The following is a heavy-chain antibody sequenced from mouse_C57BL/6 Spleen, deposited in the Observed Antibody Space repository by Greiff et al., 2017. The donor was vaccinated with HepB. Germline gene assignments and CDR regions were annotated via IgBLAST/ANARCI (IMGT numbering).Heavy chain of an antibody. J-gene: IGHJ2*01. D-gene: IGHD3-2*02. CDR2: IYPSDSET. Sequence: QVQLQQPGAELVRPGSSVKLSCKASGYTFTSYWMDWVQQRPGQGLEWIGNIYPSDSETHYNQKFKDKATLTVDKSSSTAYMQLSSLTSEDSAVYYCARDSSGPFDYGGQGTTLTVSS. CDR1: GYTFTSYW. V-gene: IGHV1-61*01. CDR3: ARDSSGPFDY.